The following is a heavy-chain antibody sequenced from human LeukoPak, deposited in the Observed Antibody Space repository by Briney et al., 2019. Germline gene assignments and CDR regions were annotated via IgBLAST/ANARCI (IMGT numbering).Heavy chain of an antibody. D-gene: IGHD1/OR15-1a*01. CDR1: GFTFSSYA. Sequence: GGSLRLSCATSGFTFSSYAMHWVRQAPGKGLEWXALISYDGINQYYADSVKGRFIISRDNSKNTLYLQLNSLRLEDTAVYYCTLTTFGVVYYFDYWGQGTLVTVSS. CDR2: ISYDGINQ. J-gene: IGHJ4*02. CDR3: TLTTFGVVYYFDY. V-gene: IGHV3-30*04.